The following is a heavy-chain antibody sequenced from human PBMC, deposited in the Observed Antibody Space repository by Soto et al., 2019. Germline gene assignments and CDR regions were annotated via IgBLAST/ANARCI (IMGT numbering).Heavy chain of an antibody. V-gene: IGHV3-53*01. Sequence: EVQLVESGGGLIQPGGSLRLSCAASGFSVSTNYMSWVRQAPGKGLEWVSVIYSDGDTYYADSVKGRFTISRDNSKNTLYLQMNSLRAEDTAVYYCATSRVDSNIWSTGLGYWGQGTLVTVSS. CDR1: GFSVSTNY. J-gene: IGHJ4*02. CDR2: IYSDGDT. CDR3: ATSRVDSNIWSTGLGY. D-gene: IGHD6-13*01.